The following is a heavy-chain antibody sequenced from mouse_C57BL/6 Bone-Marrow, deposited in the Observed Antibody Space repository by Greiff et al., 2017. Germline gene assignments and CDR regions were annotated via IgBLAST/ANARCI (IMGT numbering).Heavy chain of an antibody. D-gene: IGHD3-3*01. V-gene: IGHV14-2*01. CDR1: GFNIKDYY. CDR2: IDPEDGET. J-gene: IGHJ1*03. Sequence: EVKLMESGAELVKPGASVKLSCTASGFNIKDYYMHWVKQRTEQGLEWIGRIDPEDGETKYAPKFQGKATITADTSSHTAYLQLGSLTSEDTAVYYCARKGTVDWYFDVWGTGTTVTVSS. CDR3: ARKGTVDWYFDV.